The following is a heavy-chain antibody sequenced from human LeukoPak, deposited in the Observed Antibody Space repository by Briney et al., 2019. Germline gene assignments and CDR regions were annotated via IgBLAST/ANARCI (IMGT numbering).Heavy chain of an antibody. V-gene: IGHV3-48*03. D-gene: IGHD3-3*01. CDR2: ISSSGSTI. J-gene: IGHJ5*02. CDR1: GFTFSSYE. CDR3: ARAYYDFTNWFDP. Sequence: PGGSLRLSCAASGFTFSSYEMNWVRQAPGKGLEWVSYISSSGSTIYYADSVKGRFTISRDNAKNSLYLQMSSLRAEDTAVYYCARAYYDFTNWFDPWGQGTLVTVSS.